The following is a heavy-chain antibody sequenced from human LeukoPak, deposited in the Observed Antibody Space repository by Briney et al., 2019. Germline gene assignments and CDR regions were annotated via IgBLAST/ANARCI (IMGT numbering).Heavy chain of an antibody. CDR2: ISGSGGST. Sequence: GGSLRLSCAASGFTFSSYAMSWVRQAPGKGLEWVSAISGSGGSTYYADSVKGRFTISRDNSKNTLYLQMNSLRAEDTAVYYCAKVGLPYYYYYMDVWGKGTTVTVSS. J-gene: IGHJ6*03. CDR1: GFTFSSYA. V-gene: IGHV3-23*01. CDR3: AKVGLPYYYYYMDV.